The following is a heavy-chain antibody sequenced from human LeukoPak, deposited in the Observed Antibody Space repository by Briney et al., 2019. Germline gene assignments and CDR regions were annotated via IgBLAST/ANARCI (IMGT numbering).Heavy chain of an antibody. Sequence: XFVSAITSNGGRTFYANSVKGRFTISRDNSKNALYLQMDSLRPDDMAVYYCARGAASGGYDYWGQGALVTVSS. CDR2: ITSNGGRT. D-gene: IGHD3-10*01. CDR3: ARGAASGGYDY. V-gene: IGHV3-64*01. J-gene: IGHJ4*02.